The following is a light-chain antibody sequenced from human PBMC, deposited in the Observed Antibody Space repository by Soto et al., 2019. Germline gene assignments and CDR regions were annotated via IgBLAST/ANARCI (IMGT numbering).Light chain of an antibody. CDR3: QQSYSTPFT. V-gene: IGKV1-39*01. CDR1: QSISSY. J-gene: IGKJ3*01. CDR2: AAS. Sequence: DIQMTQSPSSLSASVGDRVTITCRASQSISSYLNWYQQKPGKAPKLLIYAASSLQSGVPSRFSSSGSGTDFTLTISSLQPEDFATYYCQQSYSTPFTFGPGTKVHIK.